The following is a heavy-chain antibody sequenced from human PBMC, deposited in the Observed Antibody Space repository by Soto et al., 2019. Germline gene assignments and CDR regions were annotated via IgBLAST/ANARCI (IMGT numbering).Heavy chain of an antibody. Sequence: SETLSLTCTVSGGSISNYYWSWIRQPPGKGLEWIGYKFYFGSTNYNPSLKSRVTISVDTSKNQFSLKLSSVTAADTAVYYCARDFIYYDSSGYYSDWFDPWGQGTLVTVSS. D-gene: IGHD3-22*01. CDR1: GGSISNYY. J-gene: IGHJ5*02. CDR3: ARDFIYYDSSGYYSDWFDP. CDR2: KFYFGST. V-gene: IGHV4-59*01.